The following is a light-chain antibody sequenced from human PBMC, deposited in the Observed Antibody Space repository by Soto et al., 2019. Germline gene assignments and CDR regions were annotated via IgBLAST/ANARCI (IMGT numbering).Light chain of an antibody. V-gene: IGKV3-20*01. CDR1: QSVSSSY. Sequence: EIVWTQSPGTLSLSPGERATLSCRASQSVSSSYLAWYQQKPGQAPRPLIYGASSRAIGIPDRFSGSGSGTDFTITISRLEPEDCAVYYCQQYGSSPWTFGQGTKVEIK. J-gene: IGKJ1*01. CDR2: GAS. CDR3: QQYGSSPWT.